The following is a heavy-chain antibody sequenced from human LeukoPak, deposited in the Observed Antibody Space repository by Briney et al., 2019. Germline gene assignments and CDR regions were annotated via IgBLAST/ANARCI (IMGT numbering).Heavy chain of an antibody. D-gene: IGHD2-2*01. Sequence: GESLKISCKGSGYSSINYWIGWVRQMPGKGLEWMGIIYPGDSDTRYSPSFQGQVTISADRSISTAYLQWSSLKASDTAMYYCARPSGYCSSTSCYRDYGMDVWGQGTTVTVSS. CDR3: ARPSGYCSSTSCYRDYGMDV. CDR1: GYSSINYW. CDR2: IYPGDSDT. V-gene: IGHV5-51*01. J-gene: IGHJ6*02.